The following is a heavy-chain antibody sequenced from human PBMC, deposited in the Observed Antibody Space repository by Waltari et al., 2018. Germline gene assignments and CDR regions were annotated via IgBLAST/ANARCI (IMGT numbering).Heavy chain of an antibody. J-gene: IGHJ4*02. D-gene: IGHD2-2*02. V-gene: IGHV3-30-3*01. CDR1: GFPCHSYS. Sequence: QVQLVESGGGVVQPGRSLRLSCAASGFPCHSYSTHWVRQAPGKGLEWVAVISFDGYNQNDADSVRGRFTISKDSSRRTVYLQMNSLRPDDTAVYYCARVGYCSSTGCYTSGAFDYWGQGTPVIVSS. CDR2: ISFDGYNQ. CDR3: ARVGYCSSTGCYTSGAFDY.